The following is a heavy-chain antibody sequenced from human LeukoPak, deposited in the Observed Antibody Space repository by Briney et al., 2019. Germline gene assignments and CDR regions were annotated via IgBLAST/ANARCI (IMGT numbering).Heavy chain of an antibody. CDR3: ARDICGYNYGCFDS. CDR2: IFSTGST. Sequence: NPSQTLSLTCAVSGDSIGRGSYYWGWIRQPAGKAPEWIGRIFSTGSTSYNPSLKSRVTILVDTSKNQFSLNLSSVTAADTAVYYCARDICGYNYGCFDSWGQGTLVTVSS. D-gene: IGHD5-18*01. V-gene: IGHV4-61*02. J-gene: IGHJ4*02. CDR1: GDSIGRGSYY.